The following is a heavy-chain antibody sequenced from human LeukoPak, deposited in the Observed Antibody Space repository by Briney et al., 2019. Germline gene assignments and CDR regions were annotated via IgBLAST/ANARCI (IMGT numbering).Heavy chain of an antibody. D-gene: IGHD2-21*02. V-gene: IGHV3-53*01. CDR2: IYSGGST. CDR3: ARPTDGDSTRYGMDV. CDR1: GFVVGGNY. Sequence: GGSLRLSCAASGFVVGGNYMSWVRQAPGKGLEWVSVIYSGGSTYYADSVKGRFSTSRDSSTSTLFLQMDSLRAEDTAMYYCARPTDGDSTRYGMDVWGQGTTVIVSS. J-gene: IGHJ6*02.